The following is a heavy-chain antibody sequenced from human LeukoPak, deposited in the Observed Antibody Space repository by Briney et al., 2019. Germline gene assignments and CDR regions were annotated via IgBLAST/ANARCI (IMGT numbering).Heavy chain of an antibody. Sequence: GGSLRLSCTASGFTFGDYAMSWVRQAPGKGLEWVGCIRSKAYGGTTEYAASVKGRFTISRDDSKTIAYLQMNSLKTEDTAVYYCTRDVSYCTNGVCYTGFGYWGQGTLVTVSS. D-gene: IGHD2-8*01. CDR2: IRSKAYGGTT. J-gene: IGHJ4*02. V-gene: IGHV3-49*04. CDR3: TRDVSYCTNGVCYTGFGY. CDR1: GFTFGDYA.